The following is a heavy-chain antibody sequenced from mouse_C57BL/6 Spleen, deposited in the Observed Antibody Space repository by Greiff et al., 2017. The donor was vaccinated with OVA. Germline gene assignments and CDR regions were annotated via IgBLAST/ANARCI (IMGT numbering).Heavy chain of an antibody. V-gene: IGHV1-15*01. CDR1: GYTFTDYE. Sequence: QVQLKESGAELVRPGASVTLSCKASGYTFTDYEMHWVKQTPVHGLEWIGAIDPETGGTAYNQKFKGKAILTADKSSSTAYMELRSLTSEDSAVYYCARRGLNYGYSYYFDYWGQGTTLTVSS. J-gene: IGHJ2*01. CDR3: ARRGLNYGYSYYFDY. CDR2: IDPETGGT. D-gene: IGHD2-2*01.